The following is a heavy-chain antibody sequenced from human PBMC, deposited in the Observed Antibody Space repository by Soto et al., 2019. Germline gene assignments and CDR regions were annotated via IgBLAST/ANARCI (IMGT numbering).Heavy chain of an antibody. Sequence: QVQLVQSGAEVRKPGSSVKVSCKAPGGTFSTYIISWVRQAPGQGREWMGRIIPIPDITNYAQKFQGRVTVTADRSTSTAYMELTSLKSEDTALYYCARDRITTRGDAFDLWGQGTMVTVSS. CDR1: GGTFSTYI. D-gene: IGHD3-3*01. CDR2: IIPIPDIT. J-gene: IGHJ3*01. V-gene: IGHV1-69*08. CDR3: ARDRITTRGDAFDL.